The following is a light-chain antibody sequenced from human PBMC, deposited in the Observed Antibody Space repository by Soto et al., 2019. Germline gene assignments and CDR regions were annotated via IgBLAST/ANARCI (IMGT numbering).Light chain of an antibody. V-gene: IGKV1-5*01. CDR1: QTISSW. Sequence: GDRVTITCRASQTISSWLAWYQQKPGKAPKVLIYDASSLESGVPSRFSGSGSGTDFTLTISSLQPEDFATYYCLQDYNYPYTFGQGTKVDIK. CDR2: DAS. J-gene: IGKJ2*01. CDR3: LQDYNYPYT.